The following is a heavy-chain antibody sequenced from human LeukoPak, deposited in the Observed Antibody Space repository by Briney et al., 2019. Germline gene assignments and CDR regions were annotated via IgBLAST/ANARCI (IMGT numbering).Heavy chain of an antibody. D-gene: IGHD6-19*01. CDR1: GYTFTSYD. V-gene: IGHV1-8*01. J-gene: IGHJ6*03. CDR3: ARVGWDSSGWYGGYYYYYYMDV. Sequence: GASVKVSCKASGYTFTSYDINWVRQATGQGLEWMGWMNPNSGNTGYAQKFQGRVTMTRNTSISTAYMELSSLRFEDTAVYYCARVGWDSSGWYGGYYYYYYMDVWGKGTTVTISS. CDR2: MNPNSGNT.